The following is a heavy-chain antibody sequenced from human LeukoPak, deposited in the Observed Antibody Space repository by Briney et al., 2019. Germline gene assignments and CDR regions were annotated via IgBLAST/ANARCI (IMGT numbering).Heavy chain of an antibody. CDR1: GFTFSSYA. D-gene: IGHD3-10*02. CDR3: AELGITMIGGV. CDR2: ISSSSSHI. Sequence: GGSLRLSCAASGFTFSSYAMNWARQAPGKGLEWVSSISSSSSHIYYADSVLGRFTISRDNARNSLSLQMNSLRAEDTAVYYCAELGITMIGGVWGKGTTVTISS. J-gene: IGHJ6*04. V-gene: IGHV3-21*01.